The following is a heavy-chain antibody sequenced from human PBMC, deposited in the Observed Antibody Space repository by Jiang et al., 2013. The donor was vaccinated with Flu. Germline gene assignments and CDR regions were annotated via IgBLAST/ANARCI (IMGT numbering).Heavy chain of an antibody. Sequence: GFTFSNAWMNWVRQAPGRGWSGSAVLKSKTDGGTTDYAAPVKGRFTIPRDDSKNTLYLQMNSLKTEDTAVYYCTTAEPRVDTMTTVVTPDAFDIWGQGTMVTVSS. CDR1: GFTFSNAW. D-gene: IGHD4-23*01. CDR2: LKSKTDGGTT. J-gene: IGHJ3*02. V-gene: IGHV3-15*07. CDR3: TTAEPRVDTMTTVVTPDAFDI.